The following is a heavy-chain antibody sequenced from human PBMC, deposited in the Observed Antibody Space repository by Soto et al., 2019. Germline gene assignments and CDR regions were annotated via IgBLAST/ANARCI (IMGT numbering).Heavy chain of an antibody. CDR2: IYYSGST. CDR1: GGSISSYY. J-gene: IGHJ4*02. D-gene: IGHD6-6*01. CDR3: ARQEQSRSSSKFLR. Sequence: QVQLQESGPGLVKPSETLSLTCTVSGGSISSYYWSWIRQPPGKGLEWIGYIYYSGSTNYNPSLRSRVTISVDTYKNHFALNLSPVTAADTSVYYCARQEQSRSSSKFLRWGQGTLVTVSS. V-gene: IGHV4-59*08.